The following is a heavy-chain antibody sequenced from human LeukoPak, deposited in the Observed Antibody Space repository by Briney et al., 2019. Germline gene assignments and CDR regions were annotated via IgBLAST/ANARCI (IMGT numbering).Heavy chain of an antibody. Sequence: GGSLRLSCAASGFTFSSYEMNWVRQAPGKGLEWVSCISSSGSTIYYADSVKGQFTISRDNAKNSLYLQMNSLRAEDTAVYYCARDWAPYDSSGYYDYWGQGTLVTVSS. CDR3: ARDWAPYDSSGYYDY. D-gene: IGHD3-22*01. CDR1: GFTFSSYE. CDR2: ISSSGSTI. V-gene: IGHV3-48*03. J-gene: IGHJ4*02.